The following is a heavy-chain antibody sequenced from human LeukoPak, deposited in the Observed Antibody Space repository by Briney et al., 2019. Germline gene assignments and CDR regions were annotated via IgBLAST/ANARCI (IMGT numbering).Heavy chain of an antibody. D-gene: IGHD2-8*02. Sequence: PGGSLRLSCAASGFTFSSYAMSWVRQAPGKGLEWVSAISGSGGSTYYADSVKGRFTTSRDNSKNTLYLQMNSLRAEDTAVYYCAKDGMGSLVPFDYWGQGTLVTVSS. CDR2: ISGSGGST. CDR3: AKDGMGSLVPFDY. J-gene: IGHJ4*02. V-gene: IGHV3-23*01. CDR1: GFTFSSYA.